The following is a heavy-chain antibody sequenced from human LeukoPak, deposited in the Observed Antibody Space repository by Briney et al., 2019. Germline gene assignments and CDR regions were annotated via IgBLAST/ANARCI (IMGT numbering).Heavy chain of an antibody. Sequence: PGGSLRLSCAASGFGFSSYWMHWVRQVPGRGPLWVSHISTDGSTTNYADSVKGRFTTSRDNAKSTLYLQMNSLRDEDTALYYCVSQGNWSWGQGTLVTVSS. V-gene: IGHV3-74*01. D-gene: IGHD1-1*01. CDR2: ISTDGSTT. J-gene: IGHJ4*02. CDR1: GFGFSSYW. CDR3: VSQGNWS.